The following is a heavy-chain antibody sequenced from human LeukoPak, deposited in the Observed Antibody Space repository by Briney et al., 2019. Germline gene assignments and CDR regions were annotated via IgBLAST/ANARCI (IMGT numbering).Heavy chain of an antibody. D-gene: IGHD3-22*01. CDR3: AKDTYYYDSSGTFDY. V-gene: IGHV3-23*01. CDR2: ISGSGGST. J-gene: IGHJ4*02. Sequence: GGSLSLSCAASGFTFSSYAMSWVRQAPGKGLEWVSAISGSGGSTYYADSVKGRFTISRGNSKNTLYLQMNSLRAEDTAVYYCAKDTYYYDSSGTFDYWGQGTLVTVSS. CDR1: GFTFSSYA.